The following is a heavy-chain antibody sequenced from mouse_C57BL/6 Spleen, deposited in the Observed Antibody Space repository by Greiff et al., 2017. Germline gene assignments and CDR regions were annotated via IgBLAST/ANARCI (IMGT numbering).Heavy chain of an antibody. J-gene: IGHJ2*01. Sequence: EVQLQQSGPELVKPGASVKIPCKASGYTFTDYNMDWVKQSHGKSLEWIGDINPNNGGTIYNQKFKGKATLTVDKSSSTAYMELRSLTSEDTAVYYCARNTYYGSSYGFDYWGQGTTLTVSS. D-gene: IGHD1-1*01. CDR2: INPNNGGT. CDR1: GYTFTDYN. V-gene: IGHV1-18*01. CDR3: ARNTYYGSSYGFDY.